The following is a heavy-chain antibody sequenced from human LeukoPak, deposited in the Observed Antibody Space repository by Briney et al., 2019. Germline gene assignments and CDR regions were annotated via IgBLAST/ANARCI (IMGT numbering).Heavy chain of an antibody. CDR1: GFTVSTSY. CDR2: LYSGGNT. Sequence: GGSLRLSCAASGFTVSTSYMNWVRQAPGKGLEWVSILYSGGNTYYADSVKGRFTISRDNSKSTVYLQMNSLTAEDTAVYYCARSHYVSGSYTRFIDHWGQGTLVTVTS. V-gene: IGHV3-66*01. CDR3: ARSHYVSGSYTRFIDH. D-gene: IGHD3-10*01. J-gene: IGHJ4*02.